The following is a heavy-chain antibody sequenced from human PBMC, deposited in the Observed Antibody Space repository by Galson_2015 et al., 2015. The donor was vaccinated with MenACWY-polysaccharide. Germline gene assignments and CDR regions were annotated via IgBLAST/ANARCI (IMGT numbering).Heavy chain of an antibody. Sequence: SLRLSCAASGFTFSTYWMHWVRHAPGKGLVWVSRIKSDGSSTSYADSVKGRFTISRDDPKNTLYLQMNSLRAEDTAVYYCARGYSGYDWGQGTLLTVSS. CDR3: ARGYSGYD. D-gene: IGHD5-12*01. CDR2: IKSDGSST. V-gene: IGHV3-74*01. CDR1: GFTFSTYW. J-gene: IGHJ4*02.